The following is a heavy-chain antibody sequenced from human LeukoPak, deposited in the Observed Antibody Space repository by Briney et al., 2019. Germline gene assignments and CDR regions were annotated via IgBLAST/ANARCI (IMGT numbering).Heavy chain of an antibody. CDR2: ISYDGSNK. V-gene: IGHV3-30-3*01. Sequence: GGSLRLSCAASGFTYSSYAMHWVRQAPGKGLEWVAVISYDGSNKYYADSVKGRFTISRDNSKNTLYLQMNSLRAEDTAVYYCARDIPHTQGYCSSTSCYQGRYFDYWGQGTLVTVSS. CDR3: ARDIPHTQGYCSSTSCYQGRYFDY. J-gene: IGHJ4*02. D-gene: IGHD2-2*01. CDR1: GFTYSSYA.